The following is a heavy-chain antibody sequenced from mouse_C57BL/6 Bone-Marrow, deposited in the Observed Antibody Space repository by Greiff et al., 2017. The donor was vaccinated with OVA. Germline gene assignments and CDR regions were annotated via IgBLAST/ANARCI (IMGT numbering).Heavy chain of an antibody. CDR1: GYAFTNYL. CDR3: ALRRAPADY. J-gene: IGHJ4*01. CDR2: INPGSGGT. V-gene: IGHV1-54*01. Sequence: VQLQQSGAELVRPGTSVKVSCKASGYAFTNYLIEWVKQRPGQGLEWIGVINPGSGGTNYNEKFKGKATLTADKSSSTAYMQLSSLTSEDSAVXFCALRRAPADYWGQGTSVTVSS. D-gene: IGHD2-12*01.